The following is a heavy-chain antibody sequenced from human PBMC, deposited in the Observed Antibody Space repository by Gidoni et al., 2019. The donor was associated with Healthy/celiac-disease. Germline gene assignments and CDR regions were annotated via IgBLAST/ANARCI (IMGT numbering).Heavy chain of an antibody. CDR2: IFSNDEK. D-gene: IGHD2-2*01. CDR3: ARIPGASWYYYYGMDV. J-gene: IGHJ6*02. Sequence: QVTLKESGPVLVKPTETLTLTCTVSGFSLSNARMGVSWIRQPPGKALEWLAHIFSNDEKSYSTSLKSRLTISKDTSKSQVVLTMTNMDPVDTATYYCARIPGASWYYYYGMDVWGQGTTVTVSS. V-gene: IGHV2-26*01. CDR1: GFSLSNARMG.